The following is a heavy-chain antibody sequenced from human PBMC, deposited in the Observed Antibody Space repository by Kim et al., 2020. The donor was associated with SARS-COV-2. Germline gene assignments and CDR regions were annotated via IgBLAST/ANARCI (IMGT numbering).Heavy chain of an antibody. CDR3: ARDRGVVVPAAPYYYYYGMDV. J-gene: IGHJ6*02. D-gene: IGHD2-2*01. V-gene: IGHV3-7*01. CDR1: GFTFSSYW. CDR2: IKQDGSEK. Sequence: GGSLRLSCAASGFTFSSYWMSWVRQAPGKGLEWVANIKQDGSEKYYVDSVKGRFTISRDNAKNSLYLQMNSLRAEDTAVYYCARDRGVVVPAAPYYYYYGMDVWGQGTTVTVSS.